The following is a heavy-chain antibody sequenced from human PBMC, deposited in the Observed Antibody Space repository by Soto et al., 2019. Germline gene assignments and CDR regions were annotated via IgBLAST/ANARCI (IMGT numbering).Heavy chain of an antibody. D-gene: IGHD1-20*01. V-gene: IGHV3-23*01. Sequence: EVQLLESGGGLVQPGGSLRLSCAASGFTFYSYAMSWVCQAPGKGLEWVSTIGSVGGDTYYADSVKGRFTISRDDSKNTLLLQMNSLRAEDTAVYYCVKDRMAYNSVWDPFDIWGQGTMVTVSS. CDR3: VKDRMAYNSVWDPFDI. CDR2: IGSVGGDT. CDR1: GFTFYSYA. J-gene: IGHJ3*02.